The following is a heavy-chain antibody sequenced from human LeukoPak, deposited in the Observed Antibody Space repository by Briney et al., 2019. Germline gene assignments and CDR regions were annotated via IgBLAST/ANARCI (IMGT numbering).Heavy chain of an antibody. CDR2: ISYDESNK. J-gene: IGHJ4*02. Sequence: GGSLRLSCAASGFTFSSYAMHWVRQAPGKGLEWVAVISYDESNKYYADSVKGRFTISRDNSKNTLYLQMNSLRAEDTAVYYCARDLWGRWPAFDYWGQGTLVTVSS. V-gene: IGHV3-30-3*01. CDR3: ARDLWGRWPAFDY. D-gene: IGHD3-16*01. CDR1: GFTFSSYA.